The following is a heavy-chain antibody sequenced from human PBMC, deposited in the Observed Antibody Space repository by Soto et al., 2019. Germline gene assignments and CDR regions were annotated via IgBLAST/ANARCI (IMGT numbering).Heavy chain of an antibody. Sequence: SEIQSLSCAVYGGYFRGYYWSWISQPPGKGLEWIGEINHSGSTNYNPSLKSRVTISVDTSKNQSSLKLSSVTAADTAVYYCAGDDHYGSGSYYKLGYYYGMDVWGQGTTVTVSS. V-gene: IGHV4-34*01. J-gene: IGHJ6*02. CDR1: GGYFRGYY. CDR2: INHSGST. D-gene: IGHD3-10*01. CDR3: AGDDHYGSGSYYKLGYYYGMDV.